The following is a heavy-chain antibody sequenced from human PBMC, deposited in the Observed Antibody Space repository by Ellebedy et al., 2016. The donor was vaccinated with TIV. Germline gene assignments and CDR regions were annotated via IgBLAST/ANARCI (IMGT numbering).Heavy chain of an antibody. J-gene: IGHJ5*02. D-gene: IGHD4-17*01. CDR1: GLSFRSYW. Sequence: PGGSLRLSCTASGLSFRSYWMGWVRQAPGKGLEWVANIYQDGSEKFYVDSVEGRFTISRDNAKNSLYLQMKSLRAEDTAVYYCARRGSYGDYAVQLNNWFDPWGQGTPVTVSP. CDR2: IYQDGSEK. V-gene: IGHV3-7*01. CDR3: ARRGSYGDYAVQLNNWFDP.